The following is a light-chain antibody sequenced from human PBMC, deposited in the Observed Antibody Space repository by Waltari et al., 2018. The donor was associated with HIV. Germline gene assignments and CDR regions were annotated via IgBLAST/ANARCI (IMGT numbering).Light chain of an antibody. CDR2: GAS. J-gene: IGKJ3*01. V-gene: IGKV3-20*01. CDR1: QSVSSSY. CDR3: QQYGSSPRVT. Sequence: ELVLAQSPAALSFSPEERATLPCRASQSVSSSYLAWYQQKPGQAPSLLIFGASSRATGIPDRFSGSGSGIDLTLTISRREPEDVAVEYGQQYGSSPRVTFGPGTTVDIK.